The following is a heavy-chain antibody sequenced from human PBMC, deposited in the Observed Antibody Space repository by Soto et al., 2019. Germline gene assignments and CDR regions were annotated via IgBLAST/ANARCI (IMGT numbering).Heavy chain of an antibody. J-gene: IGHJ3*02. CDR1: GGTFSSYA. CDR3: ARNLKIITMIVAFDI. V-gene: IGHV1-69*01. CDR2: IIPIFGTA. D-gene: IGHD3-22*01. Sequence: QVQLVQSGAEVKKPGSSVKVSCKASGGTFSSYAISWVRQAPGQGLEWMGGIIPIFGTANYAQKFQGRGTIPADESTSTAYMELRSLRSEDTAVYYCARNLKIITMIVAFDIWGQGTMVTVSS.